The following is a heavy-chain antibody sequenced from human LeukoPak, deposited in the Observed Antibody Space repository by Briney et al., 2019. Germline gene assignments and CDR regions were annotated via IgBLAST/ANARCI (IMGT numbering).Heavy chain of an antibody. CDR1: GYSISSGYY. D-gene: IGHD2-21*01. CDR3: ARVGGGDFHY. CDR2: TYHSGIT. V-gene: IGHV4-38-2*02. Sequence: SETLSLTCTVSGYSISSGYYWAWIRQSPGKGLEWIGSTYHSGITYYKPSLKSRATISVDTSKNHFSLNLSSVTAADTAVYYRARVGGGDFHYWGQGTLVTVSS. J-gene: IGHJ4*02.